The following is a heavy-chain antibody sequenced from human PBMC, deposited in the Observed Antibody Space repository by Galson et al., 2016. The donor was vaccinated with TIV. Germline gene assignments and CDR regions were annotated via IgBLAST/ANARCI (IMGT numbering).Heavy chain of an antibody. D-gene: IGHD2-2*01. V-gene: IGHV2-5*02. J-gene: IGHJ3*02. CDR2: IYWDDDK. Sequence: PALVKPTQTLTLTCTFSGFSLSTSGVAVGWIRQPPGKALEWLALIYWDDDKRYRPSLKSRLTIPKYTPKNQVLLTVTNLDPEDTATYYCAHRRSVASAVLDAFDIWGPGTVVTVSS. CDR3: AHRRSVASAVLDAFDI. CDR1: GFSLSTSGVA.